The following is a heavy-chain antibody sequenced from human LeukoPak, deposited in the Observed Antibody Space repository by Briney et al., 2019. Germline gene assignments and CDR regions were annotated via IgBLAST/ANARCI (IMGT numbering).Heavy chain of an antibody. CDR1: GFVVSNNY. CDR2: IYRGGDT. D-gene: IGHD1-26*01. Sequence: GGSLRLSCAASGFVVSNNYLTWVRQAPGKRLEWVSVIYRGGDTFYGDSVKGRFTISRDNSKNTLYLQMNSLRAEDTAVYYCATSIVGLTYDEHFQHWGQGTLVTVSS. CDR3: ATSIVGLTYDEHFQH. J-gene: IGHJ1*01. V-gene: IGHV3-53*01.